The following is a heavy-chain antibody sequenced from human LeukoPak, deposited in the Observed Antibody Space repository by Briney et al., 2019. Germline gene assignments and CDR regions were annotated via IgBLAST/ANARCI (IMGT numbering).Heavy chain of an antibody. CDR2: IRYDGSNK. CDR3: AKDLAFSYYGYYFDY. J-gene: IGHJ4*02. D-gene: IGHD2/OR15-2a*01. V-gene: IGHV3-30*02. CDR1: GFSFSSYG. Sequence: GGSLRLSCAGSGFSFSSYGMHWVRQAPGKGLEWVAFIRYDGSNKYYADSVKGRFTISRDNSKNTLYLQMNSLRAEDTAVYYCAKDLAFSYYGYYFDYWGQGTLVTVSS.